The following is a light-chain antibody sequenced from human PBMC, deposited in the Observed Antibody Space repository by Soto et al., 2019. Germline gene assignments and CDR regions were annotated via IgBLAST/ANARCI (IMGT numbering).Light chain of an antibody. Sequence: QSALTQPRSVSGSPGQSVTISRTGTSSDVGGYNYVSWYQQHPGKAPKLMIYDVSKRPSGVPDRFSGSKSGNTASLTISGLQAEDEADYYCCSYAGSYNGVFGGGTKLTVL. V-gene: IGLV2-11*01. CDR3: CSYAGSYNGV. CDR2: DVS. J-gene: IGLJ3*02. CDR1: SSDVGGYNY.